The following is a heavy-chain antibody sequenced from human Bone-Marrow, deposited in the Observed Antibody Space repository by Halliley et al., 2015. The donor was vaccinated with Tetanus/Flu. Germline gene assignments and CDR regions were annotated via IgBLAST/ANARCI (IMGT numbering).Heavy chain of an antibody. Sequence: GREGFGKINQRGTTNYNPPLKGRVTISVDTSKNQFSLKMKSGPAADTAVYYCASQVAATVTSWGQGTLVTVSS. CDR2: INQRGTT. CDR3: ASQVAATVTS. V-gene: IGHV4-34*01. D-gene: IGHD2-15*01. J-gene: IGHJ5*02.